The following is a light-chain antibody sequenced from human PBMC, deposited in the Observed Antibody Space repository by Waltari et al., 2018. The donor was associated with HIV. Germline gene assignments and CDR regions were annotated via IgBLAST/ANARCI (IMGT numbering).Light chain of an antibody. J-gene: IGKJ2*01. CDR1: QSVSSN. CDR3: QHYNNWPPYT. Sequence: EIVMTQSPATLSVSPGERATLSCRASQSVSSNLAWYQQKPGQAPRLIIHGASTRATGIPARFSGSGSGTDFTLTISSLQSEDSAVYYCQHYNNWPPYTFGQGTKLEIK. CDR2: GAS. V-gene: IGKV3-15*01.